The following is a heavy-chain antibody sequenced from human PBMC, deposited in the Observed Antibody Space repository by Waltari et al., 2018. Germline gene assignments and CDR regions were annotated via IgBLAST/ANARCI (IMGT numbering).Heavy chain of an antibody. Sequence: QVQLVQSGAEVKKPGSSVKVSCKASGGTFSSYAISWVRQAPGHGLEWMGGSIPIFGTANYAQKFQGRVTITADESTSTAYMELSSLRSEDTAVYYCARDRGYYDSSGYGGMDVWGQGTTVTVSS. CDR1: GGTFSSYA. D-gene: IGHD3-22*01. CDR3: ARDRGYYDSSGYGGMDV. J-gene: IGHJ6*02. V-gene: IGHV1-69*01. CDR2: SIPIFGTA.